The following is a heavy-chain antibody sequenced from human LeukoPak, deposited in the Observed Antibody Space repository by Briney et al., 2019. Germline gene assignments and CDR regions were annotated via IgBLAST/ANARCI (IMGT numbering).Heavy chain of an antibody. D-gene: IGHD6-13*01. Sequence: GGSLRLSCAASGFTFDDYGMHWVRQVPGKGLEWLSVISGDGVRADYADSVKGRFTVSRDNSKNSLYLQMNSLRTEDTALYYCAKEKYSSSFSDFVYWGQGTLVTVSS. V-gene: IGHV3-43*02. CDR2: ISGDGVRA. CDR3: AKEKYSSSFSDFVY. CDR1: GFTFDDYG. J-gene: IGHJ4*02.